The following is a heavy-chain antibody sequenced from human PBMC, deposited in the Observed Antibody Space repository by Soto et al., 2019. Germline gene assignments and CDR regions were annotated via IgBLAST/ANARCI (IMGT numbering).Heavy chain of an antibody. Sequence: QVQLVESGGGVVQPGRSLRLSCAASGFTFSSYAMHWVRQAPGKGLEWVAVISYDGSNKYYADSVKGRFTISRDNSKNTLYLQMNSLRAEDTAVYYCARARGYSYGFPYWGQGTLVTVSS. CDR2: ISYDGSNK. V-gene: IGHV3-30-3*01. J-gene: IGHJ4*02. D-gene: IGHD5-18*01. CDR1: GFTFSSYA. CDR3: ARARGYSYGFPY.